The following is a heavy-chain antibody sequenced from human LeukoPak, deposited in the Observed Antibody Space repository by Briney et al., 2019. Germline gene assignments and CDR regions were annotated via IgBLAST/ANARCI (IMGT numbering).Heavy chain of an antibody. V-gene: IGHV3-30*18. J-gene: IGHJ6*03. CDR1: GFTFSSYG. CDR2: ISYDGSNK. Sequence: GGSLRLSCAASGFTFSSYGMHWVRQAPGKGLEWVAVISYDGSNKYYADSVKGRFTISRDNSKNTLYLQMNSLRAEDTAVYYCAKNYYCMDVWGKGTTVTVSS. CDR3: AKNYYCMDV.